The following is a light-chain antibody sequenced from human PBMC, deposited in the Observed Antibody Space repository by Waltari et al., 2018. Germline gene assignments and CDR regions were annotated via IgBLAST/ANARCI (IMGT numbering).Light chain of an antibody. Sequence: EIVLTQSPATLSLSPGHTATLPCRASQSVSSKLAWYQQRPGEAPRLLIFGASSRASGIPDRFSGSGSGTDFTLIISNLEPEDFSAYYCQQYGYWPRTFGQGTKVEIK. J-gene: IGKJ1*01. V-gene: IGKV3-11*01. CDR3: QQYGYWPRT. CDR2: GAS. CDR1: QSVSSK.